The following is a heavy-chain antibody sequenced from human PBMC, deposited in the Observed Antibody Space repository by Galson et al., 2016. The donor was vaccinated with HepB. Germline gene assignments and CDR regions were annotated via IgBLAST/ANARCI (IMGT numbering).Heavy chain of an antibody. CDR3: ARDPDGTYTYNSHDVGV. CDR1: GLTISNNY. CDR2: IYSVGDT. D-gene: IGHD5-24*01. Sequence: SLRLSCAASGLTISNNYMIWVRQAPGKGLEWLSVIYSVGDTYYADSVRGKFIISRDISKNTLFLQMNNLRAEDTAVYYCARDPDGTYTYNSHDVGVWGQGTTVTVSS. V-gene: IGHV3-66*01. J-gene: IGHJ6*02.